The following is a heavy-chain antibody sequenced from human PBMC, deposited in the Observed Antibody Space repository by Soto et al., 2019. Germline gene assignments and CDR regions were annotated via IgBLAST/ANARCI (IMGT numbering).Heavy chain of an antibody. CDR1: GGSISSYF. V-gene: IGHV4-4*07. Sequence: QVQLQESGPGLVKPSETLSLTCTVSGGSISSYFWSWIRQPAGKGLEWIGRIYTDGTTNYSPSLKSRVTMSVDTSKNQFSLKLSSVTAADTVVYYCAREGTSWMYTWFDPWGQGTLVTVSS. D-gene: IGHD2-2*01. CDR3: AREGTSWMYTWFDP. CDR2: IYTDGTT. J-gene: IGHJ5*02.